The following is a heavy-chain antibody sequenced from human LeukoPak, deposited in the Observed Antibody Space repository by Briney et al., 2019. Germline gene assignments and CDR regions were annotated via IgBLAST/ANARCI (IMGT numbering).Heavy chain of an antibody. V-gene: IGHV4-39*01. CDR1: GGSTSSSNYY. J-gene: IGHJ5*02. D-gene: IGHD3-10*01. CDR3: ARLNFRSGWFDP. CDR2: IHYSGNT. Sequence: SETLSLTCTVSGGSTSSSNYYWGWIRQPPGKGLEWIGGIHYSGNTYYNPSLKSRVTISVDTSKNQLSLKLSSVTAADTTVYYCARLNFRSGWFDPWGQGTLVTVSS.